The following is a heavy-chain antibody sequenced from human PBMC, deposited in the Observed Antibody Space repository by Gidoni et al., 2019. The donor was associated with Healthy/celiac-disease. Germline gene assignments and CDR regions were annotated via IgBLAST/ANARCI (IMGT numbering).Heavy chain of an antibody. V-gene: IGHV3-30-3*01. CDR3: ARDLGERGIVVVPAFDY. CDR2: ISYDGSNK. J-gene: IGHJ4*02. Sequence: QVQLVESGGGVVQPGRSLRLSCAASGFTFSSYAMHWVRQAPGKGLEWVAVISYDGSNKYYADSVKGRFTISRDNSKNTLYLQMNSLRAEDTAVYYCARDLGERGIVVVPAFDYWGQGTLVTVSS. D-gene: IGHD2-2*01. CDR1: GFTFSSYA.